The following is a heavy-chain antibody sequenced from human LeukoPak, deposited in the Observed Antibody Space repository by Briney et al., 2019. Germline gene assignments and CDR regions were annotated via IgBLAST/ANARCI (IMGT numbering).Heavy chain of an antibody. V-gene: IGHV3-7*01. J-gene: IGHJ4*02. CDR1: GFTFSSYS. CDR3: ARDRWGYSYGGD. D-gene: IGHD5-18*01. Sequence: SGGSLRLSCAASGFTFSSYSMNWARQAPGKGLEWVANIKQDGSEKYYVDSVKGRFTISRDNAKNSLYLQMNSLRAEDTAVYYCARDRWGYSYGGDWGQGTLVTVSS. CDR2: IKQDGSEK.